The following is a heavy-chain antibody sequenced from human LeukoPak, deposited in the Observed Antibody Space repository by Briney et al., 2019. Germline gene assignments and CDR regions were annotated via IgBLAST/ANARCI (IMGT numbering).Heavy chain of an antibody. CDR1: GFTFSSYS. D-gene: IGHD3-9*01. J-gene: IGHJ4*02. Sequence: PGGSLRLSCAASGFTFSSYSMSWVRQAPGKGLEWVSSITNSGYIYYADSLRGRFDISRDNTKNSLYLQMNSLRGEDTAVYYCARDNDWAFHYWGQGTLVTVSS. V-gene: IGHV3-21*01. CDR3: ARDNDWAFHY. CDR2: ITNSGYI.